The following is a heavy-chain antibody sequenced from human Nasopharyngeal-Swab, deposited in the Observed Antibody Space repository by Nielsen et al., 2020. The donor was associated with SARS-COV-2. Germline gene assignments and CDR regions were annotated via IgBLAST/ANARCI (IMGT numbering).Heavy chain of an antibody. Sequence: SVKVSCKASGGTFSSNAISWVRQAPGQGLEGRGGIIPIFGTANYAQKFQGRVTITADESTSTAYMELSSLRSEDTAVYYCARSPAHSSSWYFGRYYYGMDVWGQGTTVTVSS. D-gene: IGHD6-13*01. CDR2: IIPIFGTA. V-gene: IGHV1-69*13. J-gene: IGHJ6*02. CDR3: ARSPAHSSSWYFGRYYYGMDV. CDR1: GGTFSSNA.